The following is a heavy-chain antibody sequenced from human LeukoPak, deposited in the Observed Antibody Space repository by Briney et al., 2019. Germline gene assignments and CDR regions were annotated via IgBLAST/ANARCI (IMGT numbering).Heavy chain of an antibody. J-gene: IGHJ4*02. V-gene: IGHV3-30*02. Sequence: GGSLRLSCAASGFTFSSYGMHWVRQAPGKGLEWVAFIRYDGSNKYYADSVEGRFTISRDNSKNTLYLQMNSLRAEDTAVYYCAKGLYSYNDYWGQGTLVTVSS. D-gene: IGHD5-18*01. CDR1: GFTFSSYG. CDR2: IRYDGSNK. CDR3: AKGLYSYNDY.